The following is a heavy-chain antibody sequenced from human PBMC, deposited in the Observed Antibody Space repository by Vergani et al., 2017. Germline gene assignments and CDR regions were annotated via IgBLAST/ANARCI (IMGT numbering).Heavy chain of an antibody. Sequence: QVQLGQSGAEGKKPGSSVKVSCKASGGTFSSYTISWVRQAPGQGLEWRGRIIPILGIANYAQKFQGRVTITADKSTSTAYMELSSMRSEDTAVYYCARDPPGIVGVHWFDPWGQGTLVTVSS. CDR2: IIPILGIA. CDR1: GGTFSSYT. D-gene: IGHD1-26*01. CDR3: ARDPPGIVGVHWFDP. V-gene: IGHV1-69*08. J-gene: IGHJ5*02.